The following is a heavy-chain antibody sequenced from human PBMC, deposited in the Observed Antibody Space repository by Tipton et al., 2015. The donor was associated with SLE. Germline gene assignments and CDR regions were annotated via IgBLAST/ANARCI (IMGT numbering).Heavy chain of an antibody. J-gene: IGHJ5*02. Sequence: TLSLTCTVSDDSITTDYWTWIRQPPGKGLEYIGYVSYSGVTNSNPSLQSRVTMSIDASKKQVSLRLSSVTAADTAVYFCARHFFVLGTYPNWFDPWGQGTLVTVSS. CDR2: VSYSGVT. D-gene: IGHD3-16*02. CDR3: ARHFFVLGTYPNWFDP. V-gene: IGHV4-59*13. CDR1: DDSITTDY.